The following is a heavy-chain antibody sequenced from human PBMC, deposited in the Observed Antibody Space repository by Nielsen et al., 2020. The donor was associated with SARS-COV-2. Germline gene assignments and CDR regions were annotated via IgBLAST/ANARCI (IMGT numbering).Heavy chain of an antibody. CDR1: GFTFSSYW. D-gene: IGHD5-24*01. CDR2: IDSGGTST. CDR3: AKDSDRWVQFVGDAFDL. J-gene: IGHJ3*01. Sequence: GESLKISCAASGFTFSSYWMQWVRQAPGKGLVWVSRIDSGGTSTSNADSVKGRFTISRDNSKNTLYLQMNSLRAEDTAVYYCAKDSDRWVQFVGDAFDLWGQGTMVTVSS. V-gene: IGHV3-74*01.